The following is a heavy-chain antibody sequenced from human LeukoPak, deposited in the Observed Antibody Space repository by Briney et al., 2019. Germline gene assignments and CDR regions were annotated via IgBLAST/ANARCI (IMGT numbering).Heavy chain of an antibody. V-gene: IGHV3-21*01. D-gene: IGHD6-6*01. J-gene: IGHJ4*02. CDR3: ARGYSSSGDY. CDR2: ISSSSSYI. CDR1: GFTFSSYS. Sequence: GVSLRLSCAASGFTFSSYSMNWVRQAPGKGLEWVSSISSSSSYIYYADSVKRRFTISRDNAKNSLYLQMNSLRAEDTAVYYCARGYSSSGDYWGQGTLVTVSS.